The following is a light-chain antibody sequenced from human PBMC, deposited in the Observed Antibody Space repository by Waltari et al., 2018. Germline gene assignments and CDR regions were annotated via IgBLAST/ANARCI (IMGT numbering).Light chain of an antibody. V-gene: IGKV3-20*01. J-gene: IGKJ4*01. Sequence: IVLTQSPGTLSLSPGERATLCCRASQSVSSSYLAWYQQKPGQAPRLLIYGASSRATGIPDRFSGSGSGTDFTLTISRLEPEDFAVYYCQQYGSSPRLTFGGGTKVEIK. CDR1: QSVSSSY. CDR3: QQYGSSPRLT. CDR2: GAS.